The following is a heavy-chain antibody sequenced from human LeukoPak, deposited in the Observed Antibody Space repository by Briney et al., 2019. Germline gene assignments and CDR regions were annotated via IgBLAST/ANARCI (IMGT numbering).Heavy chain of an antibody. J-gene: IGHJ3*02. Sequence: GGSLRLSCAASGFTFSDHYMDWVRPAPGKGLEWVGRTRNKANSYTTEYAASVKGRFTISRDDSKNSLYLQMNSLKTEDTAVYYCARVRTPNDAFDIWGQGTMVTVSS. CDR3: ARVRTPNDAFDI. CDR2: TRNKANSYTT. CDR1: GFTFSDHY. V-gene: IGHV3-72*01. D-gene: IGHD2-2*01.